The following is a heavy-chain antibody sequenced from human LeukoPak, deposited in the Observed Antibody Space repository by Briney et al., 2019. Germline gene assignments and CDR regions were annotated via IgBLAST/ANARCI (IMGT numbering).Heavy chain of an antibody. CDR3: ASELVAAP. CDR1: GFTFSSYS. V-gene: IGHV3-21*01. J-gene: IGHJ5*02. Sequence: GGSLRLSCAASGFTFSSYSMTWVRQAPGKGLEWVSSISSSSSYIYYADSVKGRFTISRDNAKNSLYLQMNSLRAEDTPVYYCASELVAAPWGQGTLVTVSS. CDR2: ISSSSSYI. D-gene: IGHD5-12*01.